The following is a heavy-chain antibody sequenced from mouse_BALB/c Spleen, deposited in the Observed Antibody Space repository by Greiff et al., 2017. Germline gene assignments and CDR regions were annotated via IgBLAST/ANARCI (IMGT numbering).Heavy chain of an antibody. V-gene: IGHV1-7*01. CDR3: ARSRPYY. J-gene: IGHJ2*01. CDR1: GYTFTSYW. CDR2: INPSTGYT. D-gene: IGHD1-2*01. Sequence: QVQLQQSGAELAKPGASVKMSCKASGYTFTSYWMHWVKQRPGQGLEWIGYINPSTGYTEYNQKVKDKATLTADKSSSTAYLQLSSLTSEDAAVYYSARSRPYYWGQGTTLTVSS.